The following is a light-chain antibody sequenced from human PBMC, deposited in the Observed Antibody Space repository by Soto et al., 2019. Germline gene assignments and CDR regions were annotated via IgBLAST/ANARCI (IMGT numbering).Light chain of an antibody. J-gene: IGLJ3*02. CDR2: EVS. CDR1: SSAVGGYNY. Sequence: QSALTQPASVSGSPGQSITIPCTGTSSAVGGYNYVSWYQQPPGKAPKLMIYEVSNRPSGVSNRFSGSKSGNTASLTISGLQAEDEADYYCSSYTSSSTWVFGGGTKVTVL. CDR3: SSYTSSSTWV. V-gene: IGLV2-14*01.